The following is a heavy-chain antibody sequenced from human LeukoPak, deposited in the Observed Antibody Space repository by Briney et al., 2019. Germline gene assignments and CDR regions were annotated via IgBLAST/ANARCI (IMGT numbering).Heavy chain of an antibody. V-gene: IGHV4-59*01. CDR1: GGSISPYF. Sequence: SETLSLTCTVSGGSISPYFWSWIRQPPGKGLEWIGYISYTGSTNYNPSLKSRVPISVDTAKNQFSLQLTSVTAADTAVYYCARDDYRGVTNFDPWGQGTLVTVSS. CDR3: ARDDYRGVTNFDP. CDR2: ISYTGST. J-gene: IGHJ5*02. D-gene: IGHD3-10*01.